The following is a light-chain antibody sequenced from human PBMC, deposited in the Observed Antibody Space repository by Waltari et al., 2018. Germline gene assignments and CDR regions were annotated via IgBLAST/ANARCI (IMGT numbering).Light chain of an antibody. J-gene: IGKJ3*01. CDR2: GAS. Sequence: EIVLTQSPGTLSLSPGERATLSCRASQSVNSRYLAWYQQKSGQAPRLLIQGASSRATVIPDRFSGSGSGTDFTLTISRLEPEDFAVYYCQQYGSSPPTGFGPGTKLDIK. CDR3: QQYGSSPPTG. V-gene: IGKV3-20*01. CDR1: QSVNSRY.